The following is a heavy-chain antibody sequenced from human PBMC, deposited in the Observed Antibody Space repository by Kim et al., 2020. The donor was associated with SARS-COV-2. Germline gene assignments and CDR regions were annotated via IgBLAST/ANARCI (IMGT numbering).Heavy chain of an antibody. J-gene: IGHJ6*02. Sequence: GGSLRLSCAASGFPVSSNSMSWVRQAPGKGLEWISVIYAGGNTFYADSVKGRFTISGHNFKNTLYLQMNSLRPEDTAVYFCAGSALLWFGELYGMDVWGQGTTVSGSS. CDR1: GFPVSSNS. D-gene: IGHD3-10*01. CDR2: IYAGGNT. V-gene: IGHV3-53*04. CDR3: AGSALLWFGELYGMDV.